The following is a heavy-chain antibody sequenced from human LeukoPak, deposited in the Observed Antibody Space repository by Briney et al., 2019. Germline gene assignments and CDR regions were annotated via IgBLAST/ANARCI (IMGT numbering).Heavy chain of an antibody. CDR2: IWYDGSNK. J-gene: IGHJ6*04. CDR1: GFTFSSYG. CDR3: AREEVKAVAQPYYYYGMDV. D-gene: IGHD6-19*01. Sequence: PGGSLRLSCAASGFTFSSYGMHWVRQAPGKGLEGVAVIWYDGSNKYYADSVKGRFTISRDNSKNTLYLQMNSLRAEDTAVYYCAREEVKAVAQPYYYYGMDVWGKGTTVTVSS. V-gene: IGHV3-33*01.